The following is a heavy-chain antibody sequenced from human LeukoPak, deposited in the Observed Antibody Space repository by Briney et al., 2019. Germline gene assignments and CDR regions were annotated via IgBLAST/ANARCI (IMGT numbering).Heavy chain of an antibody. J-gene: IGHJ4*02. V-gene: IGHV3-15*05. CDR3: TTNRTMKGN. D-gene: IGHD3-22*01. CDR2: IRSKNDGGTI. Sequence: GGSLGLSWASSCFTFSNAWMAWVRQAPGKGLEWVGRIRSKNDGGTIRYSEPVKDRFTITRDDSKNTLYLQMNSVEIEVKAGDFCTTNRTMKGNWVQGTLVTVSS. CDR1: CFTFSNAW.